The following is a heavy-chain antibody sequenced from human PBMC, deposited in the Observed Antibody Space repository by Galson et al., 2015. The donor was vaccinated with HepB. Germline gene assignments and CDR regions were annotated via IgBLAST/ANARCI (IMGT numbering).Heavy chain of an antibody. J-gene: IGHJ4*02. CDR3: ARSRHLTVTGLVGLLTY. D-gene: IGHD4-17*01. Sequence: SVKVSCKASGYTFTSYAMNWVRQAPGQGLEWMGWINTNTGNPTYAQGFTGQFVFSLDTSVSTAYLQISSLKAEDTAVYYCARSRHLTVTGLVGLLTYWGQGTLVTVSS. V-gene: IGHV7-4-1*02. CDR1: GYTFTSYA. CDR2: INTNTGNP.